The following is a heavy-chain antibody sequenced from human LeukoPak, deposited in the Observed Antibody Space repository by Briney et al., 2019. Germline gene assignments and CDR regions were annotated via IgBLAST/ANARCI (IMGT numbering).Heavy chain of an antibody. Sequence: SETLSLTCGVYGGSFSGYSWSWIRQPPGKGLEWIGEINHSVSTNYNPSLKSRVTISIDTSTNQFFLKLRTVTAADTAVYYCARSELSKVVHFDYWGQGTLVTVSS. J-gene: IGHJ4*02. CDR1: GGSFSGYS. CDR2: INHSVST. CDR3: ARSELSKVVHFDY. D-gene: IGHD2-15*01. V-gene: IGHV4-34*01.